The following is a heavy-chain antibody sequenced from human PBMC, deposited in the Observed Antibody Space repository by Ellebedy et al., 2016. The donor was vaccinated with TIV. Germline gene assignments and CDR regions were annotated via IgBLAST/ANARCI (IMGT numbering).Heavy chain of an antibody. CDR2: ISSGSSSI. CDR3: ARDFRQWLAQGDALDV. Sequence: PGGSLRLSCAASGFTFSLDSMHWVRQAPGKGLEWISYISSGSSSIYYADFVKGRFTITRDNDKILLYLQMNSLRVDDTAVYYCARDFRQWLAQGDALDVWGQGTTVTVSS. J-gene: IGHJ6*02. CDR1: GFTFSLDS. V-gene: IGHV3-48*01. D-gene: IGHD6-19*01.